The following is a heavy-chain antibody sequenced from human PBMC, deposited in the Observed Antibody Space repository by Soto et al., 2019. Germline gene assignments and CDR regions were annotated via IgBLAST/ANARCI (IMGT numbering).Heavy chain of an antibody. CDR2: IYYSGST. CDR1: GGSVSSGSYY. Sequence: SSETLSLTCTVSGGSVSSGSYYWSWIRQPPGKGLEWIGYIYYSGSTNYNPSLKSRVTISVDTSKNQFSLKLSSVTAADTAVYYCARNLYDFWSGYYGPRGDYYYGMDVWGQGTTVTVSS. D-gene: IGHD3-3*01. CDR3: ARNLYDFWSGYYGPRGDYYYGMDV. V-gene: IGHV4-61*01. J-gene: IGHJ6*02.